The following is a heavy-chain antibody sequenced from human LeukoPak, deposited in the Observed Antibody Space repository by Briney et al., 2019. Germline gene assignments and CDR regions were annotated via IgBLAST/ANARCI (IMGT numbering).Heavy chain of an antibody. CDR1: GSTFSSYW. V-gene: IGHV3-7*01. Sequence: SLTLFCAASGSTFSSYWMNWVRQAPGKGLEWVANINQGGSEKYYVDSVKGRFTISRDNAKNSVYLQMNSLRAEDTAVYYCARDGGVSGYDLLDYWGQGTLVTVSS. CDR3: ARDGGVSGYDLLDY. D-gene: IGHD5-12*01. CDR2: INQGGSEK. J-gene: IGHJ4*02.